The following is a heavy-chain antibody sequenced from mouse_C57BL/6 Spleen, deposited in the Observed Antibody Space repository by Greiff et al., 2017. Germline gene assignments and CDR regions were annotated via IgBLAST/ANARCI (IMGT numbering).Heavy chain of an antibody. J-gene: IGHJ2*01. V-gene: IGHV1-15*01. CDR1: GYTFTDYE. D-gene: IGHD1-1*01. CDR2: IDPETGGT. Sequence: QVQLQQSGAELVRPGASVTLSCKASGYTFTDYEMHWVKQTPVHGLEWIGAIDPETGGTAYNQKFKGKAILTADKSSSTAYMELRSLTAEDSAVYYCTRMFITTGFDYWGQGTTRTVSS. CDR3: TRMFITTGFDY.